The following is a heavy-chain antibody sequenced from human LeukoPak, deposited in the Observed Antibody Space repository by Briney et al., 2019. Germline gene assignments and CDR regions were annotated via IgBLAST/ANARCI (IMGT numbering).Heavy chain of an antibody. V-gene: IGHV3-66*01. CDR3: AKGYRFGYDY. CDR2: IYRGGST. D-gene: IGHD5-12*01. Sequence: GGSLRLSCAASGFTVGSNYMSWVRQAPGKGLEWVSIIYRGGSTNYAGSVKGRFTISRDTSKNTLYLQMNSLRAEDTAVYYCAKGYRFGYDYWGQGTLVTVSS. J-gene: IGHJ4*02. CDR1: GFTVGSNY.